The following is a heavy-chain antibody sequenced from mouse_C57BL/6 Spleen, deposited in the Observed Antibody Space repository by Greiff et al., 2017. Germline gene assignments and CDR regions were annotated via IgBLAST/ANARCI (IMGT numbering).Heavy chain of an antibody. CDR1: GYTFTSYW. D-gene: IGHD1-1*01. CDR3: ARGTTVGPFDY. J-gene: IGHJ2*01. Sequence: VQLQQPGAELVRPGSSVKLSCKASGYTFTSYWMHWVKQRPIQGLEWIGNIDPSDSETHYNQKFKDKATLTVDKSSSTAYMQLSSLTSEDSAVYYCARGTTVGPFDYWGQGTTLTVSS. V-gene: IGHV1-52*01. CDR2: IDPSDSET.